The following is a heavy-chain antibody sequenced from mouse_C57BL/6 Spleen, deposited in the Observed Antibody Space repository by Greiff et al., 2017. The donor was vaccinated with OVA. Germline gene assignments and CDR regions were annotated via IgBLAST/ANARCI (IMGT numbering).Heavy chain of an antibody. CDR1: GFTFSSYA. D-gene: IGHD1-1*01. J-gene: IGHJ1*03. V-gene: IGHV5-4*01. Sequence: EVKLVESGGGLVKPGGSLKLSCAASGFTFSSYAMSWVRQTPEKRLEWVATISDGGSYTYYPDNVKGRFTISRDNAKNNLYLQMSHLKSEDTAMYYCARDRTVVARWYFDVWGTGTTVTVSS. CDR3: ARDRTVVARWYFDV. CDR2: ISDGGSYT.